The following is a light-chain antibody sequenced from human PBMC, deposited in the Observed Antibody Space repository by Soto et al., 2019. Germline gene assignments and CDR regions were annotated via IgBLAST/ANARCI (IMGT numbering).Light chain of an antibody. V-gene: IGKV3-15*01. CDR3: QQYNNWPWT. CDR1: QSVSSN. Sequence: EIVMTQSPATLSVSQGERATLSCRASQSVSSNLAWYQQKPGQAPRLLIYGASTRATGIPARFGGSRSGTDLTLTISSLQSEDFAVYYCQQYNNWPWTFGQGTQVAIK. J-gene: IGKJ1*01. CDR2: GAS.